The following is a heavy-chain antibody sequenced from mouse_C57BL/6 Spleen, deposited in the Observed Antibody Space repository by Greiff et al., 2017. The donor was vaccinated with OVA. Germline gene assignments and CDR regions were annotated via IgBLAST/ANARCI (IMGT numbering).Heavy chain of an antibody. CDR2: IDPSDSYT. J-gene: IGHJ2*01. CDR3: ARNYGSSYVFDY. D-gene: IGHD1-1*01. V-gene: IGHV1-69*01. CDR1: GYTFTSYW. Sequence: VQLQQPGAELVMPGASVKLSCKASGYTFTSYWMHWVKRRPGQGLEWIGEIDPSDSYTNYNQKFKGKSTLTVDKSSSTAYMQLSSLTSEDSAVYYCARNYGSSYVFDYWGQGTTLTVSS.